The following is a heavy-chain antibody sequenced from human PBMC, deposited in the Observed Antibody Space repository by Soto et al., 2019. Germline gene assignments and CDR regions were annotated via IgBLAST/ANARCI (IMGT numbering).Heavy chain of an antibody. D-gene: IGHD2-15*01. V-gene: IGHV4-59*01. J-gene: IGHJ4*02. CDR3: ARADPDASVGY. CDR1: GGSMSSYY. Sequence: SETLSLTCTVSGGSMSSYYWTWLRQSPGRGLEWIGYISYSGSTYYNPSLKSRVTISADTSKNQSSLRMNSMIAADTAVYYCARADPDASVGYWGQGTLVTVSS. CDR2: ISYSGST.